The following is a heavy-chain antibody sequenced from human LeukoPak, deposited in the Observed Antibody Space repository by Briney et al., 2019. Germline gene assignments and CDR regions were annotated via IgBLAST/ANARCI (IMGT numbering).Heavy chain of an antibody. Sequence: GGSLRLSCAASGFTFSSYGMHWVRQAPGKGLEWVAAISYDGSNKYYADSVKGRFTISRDNSKNTLYLQMNSLRAEDTAVYYCAKDPYGSGSWGQGTLVTVSS. D-gene: IGHD3-10*01. J-gene: IGHJ4*02. CDR3: AKDPYGSGS. CDR2: ISYDGSNK. CDR1: GFTFSSYG. V-gene: IGHV3-30*18.